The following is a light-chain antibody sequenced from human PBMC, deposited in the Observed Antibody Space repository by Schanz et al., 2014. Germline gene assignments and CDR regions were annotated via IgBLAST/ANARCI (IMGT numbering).Light chain of an antibody. V-gene: IGLV2-14*03. J-gene: IGLJ3*02. Sequence: QSALTQPASVSGSPGQSITISCTGTSSDIGRYNYVSWYQQHPGKAPKVMIYDVTNRPSGVSNRFSGSKSGNTASLTISGLQAEDEADYYCCSYAGTYTWVFGGGTKLTVL. CDR1: SSDIGRYNY. CDR3: CSYAGTYTWV. CDR2: DVT.